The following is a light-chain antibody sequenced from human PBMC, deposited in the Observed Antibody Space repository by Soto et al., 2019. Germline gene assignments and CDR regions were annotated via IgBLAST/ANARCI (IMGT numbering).Light chain of an antibody. CDR2: EAS. J-gene: IGKJ2*01. CDR1: QDINNY. Sequence: DIQMTQSPSSLSASVGDRVTITCQASQDINNYLVWYQQKPGKAPKLLIFEASSLETGVPSRFSGAASGTDFTFTISSLQPEDIATYYCQQYDTHPPTFGQGTKQEIK. V-gene: IGKV1-33*01. CDR3: QQYDTHPPT.